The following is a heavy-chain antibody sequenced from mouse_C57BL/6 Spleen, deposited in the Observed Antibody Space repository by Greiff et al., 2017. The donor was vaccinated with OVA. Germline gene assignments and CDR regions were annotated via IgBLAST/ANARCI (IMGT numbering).Heavy chain of an antibody. CDR3: TRGVYYGNYWYFDV. Sequence: SGTVLARPGASVKMSCKTSGYTFTSYWMHWVKQRPGQGLEWIGAIYPGNSDTSYNQKFKGKAKLTAVTSASTAYMELSSLTNEDSAVYYCTRGVYYGNYWYFDVWGTGTTVTVSS. CDR1: GYTFTSYW. V-gene: IGHV1-5*01. D-gene: IGHD2-1*01. J-gene: IGHJ1*03. CDR2: IYPGNSDT.